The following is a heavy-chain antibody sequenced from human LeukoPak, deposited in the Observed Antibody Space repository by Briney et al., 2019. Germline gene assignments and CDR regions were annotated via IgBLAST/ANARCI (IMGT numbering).Heavy chain of an antibody. CDR3: ARDYYDSSGQLHAGAHAFDI. CDR1: GFTFRTFG. J-gene: IGHJ3*02. D-gene: IGHD3-22*01. Sequence: PGGSLRLSCAAPGFTFRTFGMHWVGQAPGKGLEWVAIIWYDGINKYCADSVKGRFTISRDNSKNTLYLQMNSLRAEDTAVYYCARDYYDSSGQLHAGAHAFDIWGQGTMVTVSS. CDR2: IWYDGINK. V-gene: IGHV3-33*01.